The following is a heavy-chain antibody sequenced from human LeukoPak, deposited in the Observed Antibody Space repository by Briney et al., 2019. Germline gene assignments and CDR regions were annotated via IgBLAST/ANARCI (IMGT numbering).Heavy chain of an antibody. Sequence: ASVKVSCKASGYTFTDYYMHWVRQAPGQGLEWMGWINPNSGGTNYAQKFQGRVTMTRDTSISTAYMELSRLRSDDTAVYYCARAWREGYCSSTSCYAAARVPWWFDPWGQGTLVTVSS. CDR1: GYTFTDYY. V-gene: IGHV1-2*02. CDR3: ARAWREGYCSSTSCYAAARVPWWFDP. CDR2: INPNSGGT. D-gene: IGHD2-2*01. J-gene: IGHJ5*02.